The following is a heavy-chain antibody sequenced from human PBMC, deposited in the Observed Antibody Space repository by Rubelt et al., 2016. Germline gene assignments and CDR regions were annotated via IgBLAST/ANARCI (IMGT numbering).Heavy chain of an antibody. V-gene: IGHV3-66*01. CDR2: LYSGGIK. CDR3: AREDSNGFDP. Sequence: EVQLVESGGGLVQPGGSLRLSCAASGFTVSSNYMSWVRQAPGKGLEWVPVLYSGGIKEYAVPVKGRFTMSRDNSKKALYFQMNSRRAEEPAVYYCAREDSNGFDPWGQGTLVTVSS. CDR1: GFTVSSNY. D-gene: IGHD4-11*01. J-gene: IGHJ5*02.